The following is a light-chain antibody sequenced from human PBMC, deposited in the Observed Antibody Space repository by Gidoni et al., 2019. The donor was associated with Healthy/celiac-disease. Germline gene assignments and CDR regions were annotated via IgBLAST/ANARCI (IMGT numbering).Light chain of an antibody. CDR1: SSDVGSYNL. CDR2: EVS. Sequence: SALTQPASVSGSPGQSLTISCTGTSSDVGSYNLVSWYQQHPGKAPKLMIYEVSKRPSGVSNRFSGSKSGNTASLTISGLQAEDEADYYCCSYAGRSTWVFGGGTKLTVL. J-gene: IGLJ3*02. CDR3: CSYAGRSTWV. V-gene: IGLV2-23*02.